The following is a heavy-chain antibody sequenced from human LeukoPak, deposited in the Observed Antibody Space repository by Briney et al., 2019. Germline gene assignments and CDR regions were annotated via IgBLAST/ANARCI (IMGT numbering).Heavy chain of an antibody. J-gene: IGHJ4*02. CDR3: AKLYYGDYAYFDY. CDR2: ISGSGGST. CDR1: GFTFSSYA. Sequence: GGSLRLSCAASGFTFSSYAMSWVRQAPGKGLEWVSAISGSGGSTYYADSVKGRFTISRDNSKNTLYLQMNSLRAEGTAVYYCAKLYYGDYAYFDYWGQGSLVTVSS. D-gene: IGHD4-17*01. V-gene: IGHV3-23*01.